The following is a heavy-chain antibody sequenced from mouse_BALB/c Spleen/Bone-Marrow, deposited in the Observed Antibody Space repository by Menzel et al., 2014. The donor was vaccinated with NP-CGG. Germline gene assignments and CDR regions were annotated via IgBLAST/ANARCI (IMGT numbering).Heavy chain of an antibody. CDR2: ISSGGSYT. Sequence: EVQGVESGGGLVKPGGSLKLSCAASGFTFSSYTMSWVRQTPEKRLEWVATISSGGSYTYYPDSVKSRFTISRDNAKNTLYLQMSSLKSEDTAMYYCTRDLYDGYYYYAMDYWGQGTSVTVSS. CDR3: TRDLYDGYYYYAMDY. V-gene: IGHV5-6-4*01. CDR1: GFTFSSYT. J-gene: IGHJ4*01. D-gene: IGHD2-3*01.